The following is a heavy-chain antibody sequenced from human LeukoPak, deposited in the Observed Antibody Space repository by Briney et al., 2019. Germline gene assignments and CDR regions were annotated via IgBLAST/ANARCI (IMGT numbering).Heavy chain of an antibody. CDR3: ARGTYYDYVWGSGPYYYGMDV. CDR1: GGSISSSSYY. D-gene: IGHD3-16*01. V-gene: IGHV4-61*05. CDR2: VYYSGST. J-gene: IGHJ6*02. Sequence: SETLSLTCTVSGGSISSSSYYWGWIRQPPGKGLEWIGYVYYSGSTNYNPSLKSRVTISVDTSKNQFSLKLSSVTAADTAVYYCARGTYYDYVWGSGPYYYGMDVWGQGTTVTVSS.